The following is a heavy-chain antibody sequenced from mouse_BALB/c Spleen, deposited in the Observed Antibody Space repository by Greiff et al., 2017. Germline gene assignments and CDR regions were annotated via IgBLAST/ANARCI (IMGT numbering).Heavy chain of an antibody. D-gene: IGHD2-2*01. CDR3: ARLGSYYGYDGYYAMDY. J-gene: IGHJ4*01. CDR1: GYSFTGYY. CDR2: INPYNGAT. Sequence: EVKLEESGPELVKPGASVKISCKASGYSFTGYYMHWVKQSHVKSLEWIGRINPYNGATSYNQNFKDKASLTVDKSSSTAYMELHSLTSEDSAVYYCARLGSYYGYDGYYAMDYWGQGTSVTVSS. V-gene: IGHV1-31*01.